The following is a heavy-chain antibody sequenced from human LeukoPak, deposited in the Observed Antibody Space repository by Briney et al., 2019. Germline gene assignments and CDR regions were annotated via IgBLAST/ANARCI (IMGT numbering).Heavy chain of an antibody. CDR3: ARDRLSAPDAFDI. CDR2: IIPILGIA. CDR1: GGTFSSYA. V-gene: IGHV1-69*04. J-gene: IGHJ3*02. Sequence: GASVKVSCKASGGTFSSYAISWVRQAPGQGLEWMGRIIPILGIANYAQKFQGRVTITADKSTSTAYMELSSLRSEDTAVYYCARDRLSAPDAFDIWGQGTMATVSS. D-gene: IGHD6-19*01.